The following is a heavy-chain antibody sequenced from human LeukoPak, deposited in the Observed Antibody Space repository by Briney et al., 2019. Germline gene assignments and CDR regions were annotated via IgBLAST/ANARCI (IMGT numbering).Heavy chain of an antibody. Sequence: ASVKVSCKATSHISWVRQAPGQGLEWMGWIGSYEGDTYYAQKFQGRVTVTTDTSTNTAYMELRSLRADDTAAYYCARDFWNFYDSSGCYRDFDSWGQGTLVTVSS. J-gene: IGHJ5*01. D-gene: IGHD3-22*01. CDR3: ARDFWNFYDSSGCYRDFDS. V-gene: IGHV1-18*01. CDR2: IGSYEGDT. CDR1: TSH.